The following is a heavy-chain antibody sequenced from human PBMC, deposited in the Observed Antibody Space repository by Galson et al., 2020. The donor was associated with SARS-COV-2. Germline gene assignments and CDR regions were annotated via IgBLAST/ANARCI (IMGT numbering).Heavy chain of an antibody. V-gene: IGHV3-30*04. CDR2: ISYDGSNK. J-gene: IGHJ6*03. Sequence: GGSLRLSCAASGFTFSSYAMHWVRQAPGKGLEWVAVISYDGSNKYYADSVKGRFTISRDNSKNTLYLQMNSLRAEDTAVYYCARDPGITIFGVDYYYYMDVWGKGTTVTVSS. CDR1: GFTFSSYA. CDR3: ARDPGITIFGVDYYYYMDV. D-gene: IGHD3-3*01.